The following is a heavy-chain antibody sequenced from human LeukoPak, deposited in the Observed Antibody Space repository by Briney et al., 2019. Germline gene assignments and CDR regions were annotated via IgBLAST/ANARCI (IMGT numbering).Heavy chain of an antibody. CDR3: ARAQFYHDSSTYGPDY. Sequence: PGGPLRLSCAASGFTVSSNYMSWVRQAPGKGLEWVSVIYGGGSTYYADSVKGRFSISRDTSKNAVYLQMNSLRAEDTAVYYCARAQFYHDSSTYGPDYWGQGTLVTVSS. CDR1: GFTVSSNY. D-gene: IGHD3-22*01. CDR2: IYGGGST. J-gene: IGHJ4*02. V-gene: IGHV3-53*01.